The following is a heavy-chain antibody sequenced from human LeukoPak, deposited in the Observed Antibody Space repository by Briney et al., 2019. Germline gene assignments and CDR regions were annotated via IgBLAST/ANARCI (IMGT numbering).Heavy chain of an antibody. V-gene: IGHV1-18*01. Sequence: ASVKVSCKASGYTFTSYGISWVRQAPGQGLEWMGWISAYNGNTNYAQKLQGRVTMTTDTSTSTAYMELSSLRSEDTAVYYCARDPPTRELLEGEGNNWFDPWGQGTLVTVSS. D-gene: IGHD1-26*01. J-gene: IGHJ5*02. CDR3: ARDPPTRELLEGEGNNWFDP. CDR2: ISAYNGNT. CDR1: GYTFTSYG.